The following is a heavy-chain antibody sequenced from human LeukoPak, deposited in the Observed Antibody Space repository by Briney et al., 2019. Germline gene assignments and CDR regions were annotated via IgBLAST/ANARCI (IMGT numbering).Heavy chain of an antibody. V-gene: IGHV3-48*01. CDR2: ISSSSSTI. CDR1: GFTFSSYS. CDR3: AREEVRGVVGY. J-gene: IGHJ4*02. Sequence: PGGSLRLSCAASGFTFSSYSMNWVRQAPGKGLEWVSYISSSSSTIYYADSVKGRFTTSRDNAKNSLYLQMNSLRAEDTAVYYCAREEVRGVVGYWGQGTLVTVSS. D-gene: IGHD3-10*01.